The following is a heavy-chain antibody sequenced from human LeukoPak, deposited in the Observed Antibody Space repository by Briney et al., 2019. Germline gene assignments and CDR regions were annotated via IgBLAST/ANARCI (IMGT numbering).Heavy chain of an antibody. V-gene: IGHV3-7*01. Sequence: GGSLRLSCAASGFTFSSYWMSWVRQAPGKGLEWVANIKQDGSEKYHVDSVKGRFTISRDNAKNSLYLQMNSLRAEDTAVYYCARDSYCSSTSCYFMLTYYFDYWGQGTLVTVSS. D-gene: IGHD2-2*01. CDR2: IKQDGSEK. J-gene: IGHJ4*02. CDR1: GFTFSSYW. CDR3: ARDSYCSSTSCYFMLTYYFDY.